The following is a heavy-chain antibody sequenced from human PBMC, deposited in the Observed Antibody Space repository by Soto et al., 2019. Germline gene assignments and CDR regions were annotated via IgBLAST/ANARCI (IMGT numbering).Heavy chain of an antibody. CDR2: INHSGST. J-gene: IGHJ6*02. D-gene: IGHD2-21*02. CDR3: ARGVVVTAISYYYYYYGMDV. CDR1: GGSISSSSYY. V-gene: IGHV4-39*07. Sequence: SETLSLTCTVSGGSISSSSYYWGWIRQPPGKGLEWIGSINHSGSTNYNPSLKSRVTISVDTSKNQFSLKLSSVTAADTAVYYCARGVVVTAISYYYYYYGMDVWGQGTTVTVSS.